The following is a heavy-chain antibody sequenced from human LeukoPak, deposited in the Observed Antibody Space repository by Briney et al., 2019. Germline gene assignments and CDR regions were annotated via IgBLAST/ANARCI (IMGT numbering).Heavy chain of an antibody. V-gene: IGHV5-51*01. D-gene: IGHD3-22*01. Sequence: GESLKISCKGSGYSFTSYWIGWVRQMPGKGLEWMGIIYPGDSDTRYSPSFQGQVTISADKSISTAYLQWSSLKASDTAMYYCARHSFSDSSGYYLRHYGMDVWGQGTTVTVSS. CDR3: ARHSFSDSSGYYLRHYGMDV. CDR2: IYPGDSDT. J-gene: IGHJ6*02. CDR1: GYSFTSYW.